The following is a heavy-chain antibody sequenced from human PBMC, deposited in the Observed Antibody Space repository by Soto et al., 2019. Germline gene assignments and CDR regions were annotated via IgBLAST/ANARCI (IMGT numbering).Heavy chain of an antibody. CDR1: GYTFTTND. Sequence: QVHLVQSGAEVRKPGASVKVSCKAFGYTFTTNDINWVRQAPGQGLEWLGWMDPNSGVAGYAQKFQGRVIMTRDTSTSTAHMELSGLTSEDTAVYYCVKERYAQLWLEDYGMDVWGQGTTVTV. CDR3: VKERYAQLWLEDYGMDV. J-gene: IGHJ6*02. CDR2: MDPNSGVA. V-gene: IGHV1-8*02. D-gene: IGHD5-18*01.